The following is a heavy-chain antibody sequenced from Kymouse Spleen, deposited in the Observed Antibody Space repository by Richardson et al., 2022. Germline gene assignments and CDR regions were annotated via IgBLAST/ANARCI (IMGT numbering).Heavy chain of an antibody. V-gene: IGHV1-18*01. J-gene: IGHJ6*02. CDR3: AREGGCSSTSCYGYYYYGMDV. CDR1: GYTFTSYG. Sequence: QVQLVQSGAEVKKPGASVKVSCKASGYTFTSYGISWVRQAPGQGLEWMGWISAYNGNTNYAQKLQGRVTMTTDTSTSTAYMELRSLRSDDTAVYYCAREGGCSSTSCYGYYYYGMDVWGQGTTVTVSS. D-gene: IGHD2-2*02. CDR2: ISAYNGNT.